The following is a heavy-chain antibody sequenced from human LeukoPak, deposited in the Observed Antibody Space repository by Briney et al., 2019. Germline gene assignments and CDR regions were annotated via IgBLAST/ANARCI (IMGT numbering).Heavy chain of an antibody. Sequence: GASVKVSCKASGGTFSSYAISWVRQAPGQGLEWMGRIIPILGIANYAQKFQGRVTITADKSTSTAYMELSSLRSEDTAVYYCASSGVSLDTAMAGDWFDPWGQGTLVTVSS. D-gene: IGHD5-18*01. CDR2: IIPILGIA. V-gene: IGHV1-69*04. CDR3: ASSGVSLDTAMAGDWFDP. J-gene: IGHJ5*02. CDR1: GGTFSSYA.